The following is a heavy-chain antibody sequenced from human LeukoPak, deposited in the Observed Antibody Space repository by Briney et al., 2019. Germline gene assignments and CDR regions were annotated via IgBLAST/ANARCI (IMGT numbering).Heavy chain of an antibody. CDR2: INPNSGGT. CDR1: GGSISLYA. CDR3: ARDGSRPFDY. Sequence: ASVKVSCKASGGSISLYAISWVRRAHGQGLEWMGWINPNSGGTNYAQKFQGRVTMTRDTSISTAYMELSRLRSDDTAVYYCARDGSRPFDYWGQGTLVTVSS. V-gene: IGHV1-2*02. D-gene: IGHD2-15*01. J-gene: IGHJ4*02.